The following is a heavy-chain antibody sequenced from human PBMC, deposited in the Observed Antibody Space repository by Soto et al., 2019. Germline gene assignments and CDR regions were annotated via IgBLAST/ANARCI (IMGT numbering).Heavy chain of an antibody. V-gene: IGHV3-64D*06. CDR1: GFTFSSYA. D-gene: IGHD6-6*01. J-gene: IGHJ5*01. Sequence: GALRLSFSGSGFTFSSYAMHWVRQAPGKGLEYASAISSNGFSTYYADSVKGRFTISRDNSKKTLYLQMTSLRVEDTAVYYCVKGKYSSSGLLDWFDPWGQGTVVTVSP. CDR3: VKGKYSSSGLLDWFDP. CDR2: ISSNGFST.